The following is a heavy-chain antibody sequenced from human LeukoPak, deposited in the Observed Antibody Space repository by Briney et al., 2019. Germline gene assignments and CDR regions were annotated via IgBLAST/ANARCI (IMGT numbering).Heavy chain of an antibody. CDR1: GGSFSGYY. D-gene: IGHD4-17*01. CDR3: ARLRAFLGGSDY. Sequence: SETLSLTCAVYGGSFSGYYWSWIRQPPGEGLEWIGEINHSGSTNYNPSLKSRVTISVDTSKNQFSLKLSSVTAADTAVYYCARLRAFLGGSDYWGQGTLVTVSS. CDR2: INHSGST. J-gene: IGHJ4*02. V-gene: IGHV4-34*01.